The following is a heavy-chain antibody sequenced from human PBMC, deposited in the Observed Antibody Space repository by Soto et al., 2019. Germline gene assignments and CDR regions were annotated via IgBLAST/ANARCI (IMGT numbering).Heavy chain of an antibody. CDR2: IYYSGST. CDR1: GGSISSGGYY. V-gene: IGHV4-31*03. J-gene: IGHJ4*01. CDR3: ARGQGYCSSSSCFGGFYFYY. D-gene: IGHD2-2*01. Sequence: QVQLQESGPGLVKPSQTLSLTCTVSGGSISSGGYYWSWIRQHPGKGLEWIGYIYYSGSTYYNPSLQSRVTISVETSKNQFSLKLSSFTAADTAVYYCARGQGYCSSSSCFGGFYFYYLGPGTLVTVSS.